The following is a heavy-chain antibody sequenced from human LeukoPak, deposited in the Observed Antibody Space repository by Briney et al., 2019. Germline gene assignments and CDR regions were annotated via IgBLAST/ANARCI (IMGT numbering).Heavy chain of an antibody. V-gene: IGHV3-21*01. CDR1: GFTFSSYS. D-gene: IGHD1-26*01. J-gene: IGHJ4*02. CDR2: ISSSSSYI. Sequence: PGGSLRLSCAASGFTFSSYSMNWVRQAPGKGLEWVSSISSSSSYIYYADSVKGRFTISRDNSKNTLYLQMNSLRAEDTAVYYCARDGSYYFDYWGQGTLVTVSS. CDR3: ARDGSYYFDY.